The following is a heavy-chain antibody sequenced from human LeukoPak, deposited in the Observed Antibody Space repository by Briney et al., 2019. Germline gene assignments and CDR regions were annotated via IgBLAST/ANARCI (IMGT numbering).Heavy chain of an antibody. CDR1: GGSISSHY. Sequence: SETLSLTCTVSGGSISSHYWSWIRQPPGKGLEWIGYIYYSGSTNYNPSLKSRVTISVDTSKNQFSLKLSSVTAADTAVYYCARGRGYSRGYFDYWGQGTLVTVSS. J-gene: IGHJ4*02. CDR3: ARGRGYSRGYFDY. D-gene: IGHD5-18*01. CDR2: IYYSGST. V-gene: IGHV4-59*11.